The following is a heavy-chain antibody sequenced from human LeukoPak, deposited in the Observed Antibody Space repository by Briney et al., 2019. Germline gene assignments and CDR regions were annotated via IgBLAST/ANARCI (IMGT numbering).Heavy chain of an antibody. CDR3: ASSRDGYNSLDY. J-gene: IGHJ4*02. D-gene: IGHD5-24*01. CDR1: GGSISSYY. CDR2: IYYSGST. Sequence: SETLSLTCTVSGGSISSYYWSWIRQPPGKGLEWIGYIYYSGSTNYNPSLKSRVTISVDTSKNQFSLKLSSVIAADTAVYYCASSRDGYNSLDYWGQGTLVTVSS. V-gene: IGHV4-59*01.